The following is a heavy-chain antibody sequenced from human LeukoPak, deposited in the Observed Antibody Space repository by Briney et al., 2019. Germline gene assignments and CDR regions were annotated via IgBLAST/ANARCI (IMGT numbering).Heavy chain of an antibody. D-gene: IGHD3-9*01. CDR2: SYPGDSDT. CDR1: GYSFTSYW. J-gene: IGHJ4*02. Sequence: GESLKISCKGSGYSFTSYWIGWVRQMPGKGLEWMGISYPGDSDTRYSPAFQGQLTISADQSISTAYLQWSSLKASDTAMYYCARAPRAYYDILTGYYKVYYFDYWGQGTLVTVSS. CDR3: ARAPRAYYDILTGYYKVYYFDY. V-gene: IGHV5-51*01.